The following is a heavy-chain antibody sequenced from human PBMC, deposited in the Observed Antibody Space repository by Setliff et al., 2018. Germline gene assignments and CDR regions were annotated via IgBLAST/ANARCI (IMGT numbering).Heavy chain of an antibody. V-gene: IGHV4-30-4*08. CDR3: ARESRYYYDNLGTLDY. J-gene: IGHJ4*02. Sequence: PSETLSLTCTVSGGSTSSGDYYWSWIRQPPGKGLEWIGYIYSSGSTYYNPSLKSRVSISVETSKNQFSLKLSSVTAADTAVYYCARESRYYYDNLGTLDYWGQGTLVTVSS. CDR2: IYSSGST. CDR1: GGSTSSGDYY. D-gene: IGHD3-22*01.